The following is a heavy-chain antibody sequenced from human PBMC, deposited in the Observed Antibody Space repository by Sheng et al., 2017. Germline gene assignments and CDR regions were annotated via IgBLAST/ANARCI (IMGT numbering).Heavy chain of an antibody. V-gene: IGHV1-18*01. J-gene: IGHJ4*02. CDR1: GYIFSSYD. CDR2: ISAYNSKT. Sequence: QVQLVQSGAEVKKPGASLKVSCKASGYIFSSYDISWVRQAPGQGLEWVGWISAYNSKTNYAQKFQGRVAMTTDTSTSTAYMELRSLRSDDTAVYYCARVHISSSRSPSDSWGQGTLVTVSS. D-gene: IGHD6-6*01. CDR3: ARVHISSSRSPSDS.